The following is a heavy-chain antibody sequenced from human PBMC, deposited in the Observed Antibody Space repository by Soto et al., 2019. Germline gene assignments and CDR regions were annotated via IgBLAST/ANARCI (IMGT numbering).Heavy chain of an antibody. D-gene: IGHD2-2*03. CDR1: GGSISSSTYY. Sequence: SETLSLTCTVSGGSISSSTYYWGWIRQPPGKGLEWIGSIYYTGNTYYSPSLQSRVTISVDTSKKQFSLKLSSVTAADTATYFCARHVRAGYCSYTTCPLGFFDNWGQGTPVTVSS. CDR2: IYYTGNT. V-gene: IGHV4-39*01. CDR3: ARHVRAGYCSYTTCPLGFFDN. J-gene: IGHJ4*02.